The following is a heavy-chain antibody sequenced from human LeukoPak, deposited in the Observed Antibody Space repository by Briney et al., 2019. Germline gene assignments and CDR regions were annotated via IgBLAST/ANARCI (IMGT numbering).Heavy chain of an antibody. CDR1: GFTISSYW. J-gene: IGHJ4*02. CDR3: ARVASRYDYVWGSYLY. D-gene: IGHD3-16*02. CDR2: IKQDGSEK. V-gene: IGHV3-7*01. Sequence: GGSLRLSCAASGFTISSYWMSWVRQAPGKGPEWVANIKQDGSEKYYVNSVKGRFTISRDNAKNSLYLQMNSLRAEDTAVYYCARVASRYDYVWGSYLYWGQGTLVTVSS.